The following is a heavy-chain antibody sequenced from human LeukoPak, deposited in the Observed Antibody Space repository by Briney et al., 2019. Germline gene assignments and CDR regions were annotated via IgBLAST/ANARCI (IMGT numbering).Heavy chain of an antibody. CDR2: IYYSGST. CDR3: ARDLTGGAYDY. V-gene: IGHV4-59*12. J-gene: IGHJ4*02. CDR1: GGSISSYY. Sequence: SETLSLTCTVSGGSISSYYWSWIRQPPGKGLEWIGYIYYSGSTNYNPSLKSRVTISVDTSKNQFSLKLTSVTAADSVVYYCARDLTGGAYDYWGQGTLVTVSS. D-gene: IGHD1-26*01.